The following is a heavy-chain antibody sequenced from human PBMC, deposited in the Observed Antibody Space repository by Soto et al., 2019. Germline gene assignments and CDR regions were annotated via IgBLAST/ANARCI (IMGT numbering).Heavy chain of an antibody. V-gene: IGHV4-34*01. J-gene: IGHJ6*02. D-gene: IGHD2-8*01. CDR2: INHSGVT. CDR3: ARFNGSYYSAMDV. CDR1: GGSFSGYY. Sequence: PSETLSLTCAVYGGSFSGYYWSWIRQPPGKGLEWIGEINHSGVTNYKPSLKRRVTISVDTSKNQFSLQLKSVTAADTALYYCARFNGSYYSAMDVWGQGSTLTISS.